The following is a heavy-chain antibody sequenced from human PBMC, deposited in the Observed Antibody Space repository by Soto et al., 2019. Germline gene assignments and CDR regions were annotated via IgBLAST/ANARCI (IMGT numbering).Heavy chain of an antibody. CDR3: AGDSGSFFPPFDY. CDR2: INAGNGNT. J-gene: IGHJ4*02. V-gene: IGHV1-3*01. CDR1: GYTFTSYA. Sequence: QVQLVQSGAEVKKPGASVKVSCKASGYTFTSYAMHWVRQAPGQRLEWMGWINAGNGNTKYSQKFQGRVTITRDTSASTAYMELSSLRSEDTAVYYCAGDSGSFFPPFDYWGQGTLVTVSS. D-gene: IGHD1-26*01.